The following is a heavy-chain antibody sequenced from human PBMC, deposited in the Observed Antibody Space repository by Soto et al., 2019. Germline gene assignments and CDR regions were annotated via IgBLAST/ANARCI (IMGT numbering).Heavy chain of an antibody. CDR2: FDPEDGET. CDR1: GYTLTELS. CDR3: ATEYGTTGTFDI. V-gene: IGHV1-24*01. D-gene: IGHD1-7*01. Sequence: ASVKVSCKVSGYTLTELSIHWVRQAPGIGLEWMGGFDPEDGETIYAQKFQGRVTMTEDISTDTGYMELSSLRSEDTAVYYCATEYGTTGTFDIWGQGTMVTVSS. J-gene: IGHJ3*02.